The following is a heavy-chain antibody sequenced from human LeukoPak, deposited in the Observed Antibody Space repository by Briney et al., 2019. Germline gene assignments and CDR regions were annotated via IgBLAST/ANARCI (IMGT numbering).Heavy chain of an antibody. CDR2: IKHSVNA. D-gene: IGHD3-10*01. J-gene: IGHJ4*02. Sequence: SETLSLTCVLHGVSIGGYYWSWIRQSPGKGLEWIGEIKHSVNANYNPSLMSRVTISVDTSKTQFSLKMTSVTAADTAVYYCARAINYGSGSYYFDYWGQGALVTVSS. CDR1: GVSIGGYY. CDR3: ARAINYGSGSYYFDY. V-gene: IGHV4-34*01.